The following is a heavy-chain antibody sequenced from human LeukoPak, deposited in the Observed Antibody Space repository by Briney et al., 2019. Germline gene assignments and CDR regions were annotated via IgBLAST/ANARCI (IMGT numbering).Heavy chain of an antibody. CDR1: GRSISSGDYY. Sequence: SQTLSLTCTVSGRSISSGDYYWSWIRQPPGKGLEWIGYIYYSGSTYYNPSLKSRVTISVDTSKNQFSLKLSSVTAADTAVYYCARVPGHTGESYYFDYWGQGTLVTVSS. CDR2: IYYSGST. V-gene: IGHV4-30-4*01. CDR3: ARVPGHTGESYYFDY. D-gene: IGHD1-26*01. J-gene: IGHJ4*02.